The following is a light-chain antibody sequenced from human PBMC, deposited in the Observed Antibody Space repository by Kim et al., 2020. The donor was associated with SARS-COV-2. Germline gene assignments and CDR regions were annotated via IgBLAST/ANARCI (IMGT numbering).Light chain of an antibody. CDR1: GLRSYH. V-gene: IGLV3-19*01. J-gene: IGLJ3*02. Sequence: SSELTQDPAVSVALGQTVTITCQGDGLRSYHASWYQQKPGQAPVLVIYGENNRPSGIPDRFSGSRSGNTASLTITGAQAEDEADYYCNSRDNSGNHRVFGGGTKLTVL. CDR2: GEN. CDR3: NSRDNSGNHRV.